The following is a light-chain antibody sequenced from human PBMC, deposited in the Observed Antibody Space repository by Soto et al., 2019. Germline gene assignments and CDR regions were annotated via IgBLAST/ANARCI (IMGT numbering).Light chain of an antibody. CDR3: QQRTTWPPT. V-gene: IGKV3D-20*02. CDR2: DAS. CDR1: QSVSSSY. J-gene: IGKJ5*01. Sequence: EIVLRQSPGTLSLSPGERATLSCRASQSVSSSYLAWYQQKPGQAPRLLIYDASTRATGIPDRFSGSGSGADFTLTISSLDPEDFAIYYCQQRTTWPPTFGQGTRLEIK.